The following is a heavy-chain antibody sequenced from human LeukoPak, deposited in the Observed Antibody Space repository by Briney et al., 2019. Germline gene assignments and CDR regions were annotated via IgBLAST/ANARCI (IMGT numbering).Heavy chain of an antibody. D-gene: IGHD1-26*01. CDR1: GFTFDDYA. Sequence: GGSLRLSCAASGFTFDDYAMHWVRQAPGKGLEWVSGISWNSGSIGYADSVKGRFTISRDNAKNSLYLQMNSLRAEDTAIYYCARDPYSGSYGDSYYYYMDVWGKGTTVTISS. J-gene: IGHJ6*03. CDR3: ARDPYSGSYGDSYYYYMDV. V-gene: IGHV3-9*01. CDR2: ISWNSGSI.